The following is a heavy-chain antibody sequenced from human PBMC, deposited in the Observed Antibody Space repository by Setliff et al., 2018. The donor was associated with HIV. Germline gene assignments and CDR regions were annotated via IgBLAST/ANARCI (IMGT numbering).Heavy chain of an antibody. CDR2: MKYDGTEI. CDR1: GFSFRTYW. D-gene: IGHD3-22*01. V-gene: IGHV3-7*03. Sequence: GGSLRLSCAASGFSFRTYWMSWVRQAPGKGLEWVANMKYDGTEIYYVDAVKGRFTISRDNAKKSVFLHMNSLRSEDTAVYYCARALSNYYDSSGPAAPHDAFDIWGQGTMVT. J-gene: IGHJ3*02. CDR3: ARALSNYYDSSGPAAPHDAFDI.